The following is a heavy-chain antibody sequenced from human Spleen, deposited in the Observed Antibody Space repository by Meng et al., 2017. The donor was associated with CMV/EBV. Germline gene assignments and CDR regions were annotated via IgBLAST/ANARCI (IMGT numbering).Heavy chain of an antibody. J-gene: IGHJ6*02. V-gene: IGHV1-8*03. Sequence: ASVKVSCKASGYTFTSYDINWVRQATGQGLEWMGWMNPNSGNTGYAQKFQGRVTITRNTTISTAYMELSSLRSEDTAVYYCARGVLYYDFWRGYSFWNYYGMDVWGQGTTVTVSS. CDR1: GYTFTSYD. CDR2: MNPNSGNT. D-gene: IGHD3-3*01. CDR3: ARGVLYYDFWRGYSFWNYYGMDV.